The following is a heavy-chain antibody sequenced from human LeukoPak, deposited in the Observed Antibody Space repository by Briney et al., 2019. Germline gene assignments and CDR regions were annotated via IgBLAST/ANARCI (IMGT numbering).Heavy chain of an antibody. J-gene: IGHJ4*02. D-gene: IGHD1-26*01. CDR1: GFTFSNFL. CDR2: ISGSGGDT. V-gene: IGHV3-23*01. Sequence: GGSLRLSCAASGFTFSNFLMTWVRQAPGKGPEWVSAISGSGGDTYYADSVKGRFTTSRDNSKNTLYLQMNSLRAEDTAVYYCAKKGATTGDFDYWGQGTLVTVSS. CDR3: AKKGATTGDFDY.